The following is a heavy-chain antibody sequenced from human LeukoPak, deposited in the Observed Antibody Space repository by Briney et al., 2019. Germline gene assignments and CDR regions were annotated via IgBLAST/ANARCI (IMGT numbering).Heavy chain of an antibody. Sequence: GGSLRLSCAASGFTFTKAWMSWVRQAPGKGLEWVSAISGSGGSTYYADSVKGRFTISRDNSKNTLYLQMNSLRAEDTAVYYCAKDTATTPFYYMDVWGKGTTVTVSS. CDR1: GFTFTKAW. D-gene: IGHD5-18*01. CDR3: AKDTATTPFYYMDV. V-gene: IGHV3-23*01. J-gene: IGHJ6*03. CDR2: ISGSGGST.